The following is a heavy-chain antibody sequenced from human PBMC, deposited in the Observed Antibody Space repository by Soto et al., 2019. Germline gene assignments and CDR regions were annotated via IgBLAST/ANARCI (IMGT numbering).Heavy chain of an antibody. Sequence: LRLSCAASGFTLSDYYMSWIRQAPGKGLEWVSYISSSGSTIYYADSVKGRFTISRDNAKNSPYLQMNSLRAEDTAVYYCAREDYGDPTGRGRYYYYGMDVWGQGTTVTVSS. V-gene: IGHV3-11*01. D-gene: IGHD4-17*01. CDR3: AREDYGDPTGRGRYYYYGMDV. J-gene: IGHJ6*02. CDR1: GFTLSDYY. CDR2: ISSSGSTI.